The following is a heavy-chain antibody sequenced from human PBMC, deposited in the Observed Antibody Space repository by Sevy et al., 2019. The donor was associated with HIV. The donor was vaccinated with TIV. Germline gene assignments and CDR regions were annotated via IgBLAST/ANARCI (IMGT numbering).Heavy chain of an antibody. J-gene: IGHJ4*02. CDR2: IKSKTDGGKK. Sequence: GGSLRLSCAASGFTFSNAWMSWVRQAPGKGLEWVGRIKSKTDGGKKEFAAPGKGRFTISRDDSKKTLYLQINSLKTEDTAIYYCTTDSEKRGLSALLDYWGQGTLVTVSS. D-gene: IGHD1-26*01. CDR3: TTDSEKRGLSALLDY. V-gene: IGHV3-15*01. CDR1: GFTFSNAW.